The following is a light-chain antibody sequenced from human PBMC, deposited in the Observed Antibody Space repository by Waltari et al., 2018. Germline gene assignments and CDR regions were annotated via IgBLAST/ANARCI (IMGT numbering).Light chain of an antibody. CDR2: DVS. Sequence: QSALTQPRSVSASPGQSVTLSCSGTRSDVGGYNYVFWYQQHPGKAPKFMIYDVSKRPSGVPDRFSGSKSGNTASLIISGLQPEDEADYYCYSYAGSYTYVFGTGTKVTVL. CDR1: RSDVGGYNY. J-gene: IGLJ1*01. V-gene: IGLV2-11*01. CDR3: YSYAGSYTYV.